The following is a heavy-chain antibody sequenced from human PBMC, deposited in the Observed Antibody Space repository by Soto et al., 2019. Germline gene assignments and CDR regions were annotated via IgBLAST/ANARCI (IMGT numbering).Heavy chain of an antibody. CDR2: INHSGST. J-gene: IGHJ6*03. V-gene: IGHV4-34*01. CDR3: ARGSRGGRYDFWSGSAQAGYYYMDV. D-gene: IGHD3-3*01. Sequence: ASETLSLSCAVYGGSFSGYYWSWIRQPPGKGLEWIGEINHSGSTNYNPPLKSRVTISVDTSKNQFSLKLSSVTAADTAVYYCARGSRGGRYDFWSGSAQAGYYYMDVWGKGTTVTVSS. CDR1: GGSFSGYY.